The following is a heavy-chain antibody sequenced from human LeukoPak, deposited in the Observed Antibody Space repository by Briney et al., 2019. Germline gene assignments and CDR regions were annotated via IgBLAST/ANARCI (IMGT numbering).Heavy chain of an antibody. Sequence: PSETLSLTCTVSGGSISSSSYYWGWIRQPPGKGLEWIGSIYYSGSTYYNPSLKSRVTISVDTSKNQFSLKLSSVTAADTAVYYCARPGSSLYSAPFDYWGQGTLVTVSS. CDR2: IYYSGST. J-gene: IGHJ4*02. V-gene: IGHV4-39*01. CDR1: GGSISSSSYY. CDR3: ARPGSSLYSAPFDY. D-gene: IGHD6-13*01.